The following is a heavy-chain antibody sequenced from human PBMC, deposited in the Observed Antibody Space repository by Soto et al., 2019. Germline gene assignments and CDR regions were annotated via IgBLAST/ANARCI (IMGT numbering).Heavy chain of an antibody. CDR3: ARDRVDWNYGFWFDP. CDR2: IKQDGSEK. CDR1: GFTFSSYW. Sequence: EVQLVESGGGLVQPGGSLRLSCAASGFTFSSYWMSWVRQAPGKGLEWVANIKQDGSEKYYVDSVKGRFTISRDNAKNSLYLQMNSRRAEDTAVYYCARDRVDWNYGFWFDPWGQGTLVTVSS. V-gene: IGHV3-7*01. J-gene: IGHJ5*02. D-gene: IGHD1-7*01.